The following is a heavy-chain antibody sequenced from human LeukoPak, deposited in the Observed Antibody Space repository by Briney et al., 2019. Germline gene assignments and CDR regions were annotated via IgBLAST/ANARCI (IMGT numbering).Heavy chain of an antibody. CDR2: ISWNSGNI. V-gene: IGHV3-9*01. D-gene: IGHD5-18*01. CDR3: AKDITHDTVMSSFAS. CDR1: GFTFDDYA. Sequence: GGSLRLSCAASGFTFDDYAMHWVRQTPRKGLEWVSGISWNSGNIGYADSVKGRFTISRDNARNSLYLQMNSLRAEDTALYYCAKDITHDTVMSSFASWGQGTLLAVSS. J-gene: IGHJ1*01.